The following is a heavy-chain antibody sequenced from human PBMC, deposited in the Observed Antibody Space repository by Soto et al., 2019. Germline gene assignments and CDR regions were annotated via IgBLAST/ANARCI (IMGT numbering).Heavy chain of an antibody. CDR2: IVVGSGNT. CDR1: GFTFTCSA. D-gene: IGHD3-10*01. CDR3: AATTSLYYGSGSEPLYYYYYMDV. V-gene: IGHV1-58*02. J-gene: IGHJ6*03. Sequence: GVPVKVSCKASGFTFTCSAMQWVRHARGKRLEWIGWIVVGSGNTNYAQKFQERVTITRDMSTSTAYMELSSLRSEDTAVYYCAATTSLYYGSGSEPLYYYYYMDVWGKGTTVTVSS.